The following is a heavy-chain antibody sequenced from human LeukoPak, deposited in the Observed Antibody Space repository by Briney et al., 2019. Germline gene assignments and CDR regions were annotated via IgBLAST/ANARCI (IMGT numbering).Heavy chain of an antibody. Sequence: SETLSLTCTVSGGSISSSSYYWGWIRQPPGKGLEWIGSIYYSGSTNYNPSLKSRVTISVDTSKNQFSLKLSSVTAADTAVYYCARGGLSRRWLPKGDAFDIWGQGTMVTVSS. CDR2: IYYSGST. CDR3: ARGGLSRRWLPKGDAFDI. CDR1: GGSISSSSYY. J-gene: IGHJ3*02. D-gene: IGHD5-24*01. V-gene: IGHV4-39*07.